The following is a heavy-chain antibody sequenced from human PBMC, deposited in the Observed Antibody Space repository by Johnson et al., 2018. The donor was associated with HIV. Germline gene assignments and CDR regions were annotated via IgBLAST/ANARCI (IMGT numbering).Heavy chain of an antibody. CDR1: GFTFSSYA. J-gene: IGHJ3*01. D-gene: IGHD6-19*01. Sequence: MLLVESGGGLVQPGGSLRLSCAASGFTFSSYAMSWVRQAPGKGLEWVSAICGSGGSPYYADSVNGRFTISSDNAKNYLYLQMNSLKTEDTAVYYCTTTVAGGASWGQGTMVTVSS. CDR3: TTTVAGGAS. CDR2: ICGSGGSP. V-gene: IGHV3-23*04.